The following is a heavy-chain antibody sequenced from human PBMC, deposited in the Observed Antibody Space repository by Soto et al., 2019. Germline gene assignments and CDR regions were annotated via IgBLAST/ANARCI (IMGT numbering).Heavy chain of an antibody. CDR3: AREITSIAARTDWFDP. J-gene: IGHJ5*02. D-gene: IGHD6-6*01. V-gene: IGHV4-31*02. Sequence: SQTLSLTWTVSGGSLSSGGYYWSWISQNPGKGLEWIGYIYYSGSTYYNPSLKSRVTISVDTSKNQFSLKLSSVTAADTAVYYCAREITSIAARTDWFDPWGQGTLVTVSS. CDR1: GGSLSSGGYY. CDR2: IYYSGST.